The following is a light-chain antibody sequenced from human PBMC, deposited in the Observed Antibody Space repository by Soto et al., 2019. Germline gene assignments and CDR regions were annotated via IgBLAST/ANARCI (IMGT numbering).Light chain of an antibody. CDR1: SSDVGAYNY. Sequence: QSALTQPASVSGSPGQSITISSTGTSSDVGAYNYVSWYQHYPGRAPKLMIYDVSNRPSGVSDRFSGSKSGSTASLTISGLQAEDESDYYCSSYTSSNTVLFGGGTKLTVL. CDR2: DVS. J-gene: IGLJ2*01. V-gene: IGLV2-14*03. CDR3: SSYTSSNTVL.